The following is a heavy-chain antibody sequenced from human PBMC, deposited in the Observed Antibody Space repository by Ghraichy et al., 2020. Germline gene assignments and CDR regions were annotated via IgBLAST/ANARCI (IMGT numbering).Heavy chain of an antibody. J-gene: IGHJ2*01. CDR2: ISSSSSST. D-gene: IGHD4-17*01. Sequence: GGSLRLSCAASGFTFSSFTMNWFRQAPGKGLEWVLSISSSSSSTYYADSLRGRFTISRDNAKNSLYLQMNSLRAEDTAIYYCARVFRVYGDYVGYIHLWGRGTLVTVSS. CDR1: GFTFSSFT. CDR3: ARVFRVYGDYVGYIHL. V-gene: IGHV3-21*01.